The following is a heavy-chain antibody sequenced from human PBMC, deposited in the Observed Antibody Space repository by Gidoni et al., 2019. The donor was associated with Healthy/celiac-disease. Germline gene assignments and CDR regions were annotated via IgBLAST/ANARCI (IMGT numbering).Heavy chain of an antibody. V-gene: IGHV1-2*02. CDR3: ARDQTRIPTESIMVVPAAIAGGYYYGMDV. Sequence: QVQLVQSGAEVKKPGASVKVSCKASGSTFTGYYMPWVRQAPGQGLEWMGWINPNSGGTNYAQKFQGRVTMTRDTSISTADMELSRLRSDDTAVYYCARDQTRIPTESIMVVPAAIAGGYYYGMDVWGQGTTVTVSS. CDR1: GSTFTGYY. CDR2: INPNSGGT. D-gene: IGHD2-2*01. J-gene: IGHJ6*02.